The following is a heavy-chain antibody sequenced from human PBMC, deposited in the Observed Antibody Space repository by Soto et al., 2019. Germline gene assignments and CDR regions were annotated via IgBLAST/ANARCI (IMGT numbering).Heavy chain of an antibody. V-gene: IGHV1-2*04. Sequence: QVQLVQSGAEVRKPGASVTVSCRSSGDSFNDYYIHWVRQAPGQGLEWMGWINPNSGVTKYAQKFQGWVSRTRDTSIRTVYMQLSRLRSDDTAVYYCARESGGATATLDYYYFYRDVWGTGTTVTVSS. D-gene: IGHD5-12*01. CDR3: ARESGGATATLDYYYFYRDV. CDR2: INPNSGVT. J-gene: IGHJ6*03. CDR1: GDSFNDYY.